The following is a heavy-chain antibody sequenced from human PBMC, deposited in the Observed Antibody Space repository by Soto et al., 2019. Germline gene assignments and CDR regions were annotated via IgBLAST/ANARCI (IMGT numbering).Heavy chain of an antibody. CDR2: IKSKTDGGTT. CDR3: TTGDCSGGSCYSIFGDAFDI. V-gene: IGHV3-15*01. J-gene: IGHJ3*02. Sequence: GGSLRLSCAASGFTFSNAWMSWVRQAPGKGLEWVGRIKSKTDGGTTDYAAPVKGRFTISRDDSKNTLYLQMNSLKTEDTAVYYCTTGDCSGGSCYSIFGDAFDIWGQGTMVTVSS. D-gene: IGHD2-15*01. CDR1: GFTFSNAW.